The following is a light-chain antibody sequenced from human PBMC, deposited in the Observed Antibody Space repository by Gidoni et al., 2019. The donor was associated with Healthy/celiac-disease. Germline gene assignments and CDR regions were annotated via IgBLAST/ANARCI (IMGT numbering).Light chain of an antibody. CDR3: QQSYSTLRT. CDR2: AAS. V-gene: IGKV1-39*01. J-gene: IGKJ1*01. Sequence: DIQMTQSPSSLSASVGDRVTITCRASQSISSYLNWYQQKPGKAPKLLIYAASSLQSGVPSRFSGSGSGTDFTITISSLQPEDFATYYCQQSYSTLRTFDQGTKVEIK. CDR1: QSISSY.